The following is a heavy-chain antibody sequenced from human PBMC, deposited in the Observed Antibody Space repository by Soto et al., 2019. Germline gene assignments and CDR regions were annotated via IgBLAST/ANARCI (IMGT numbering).Heavy chain of an antibody. D-gene: IGHD1-1*01. J-gene: IGHJ6*02. CDR2: ISYDGSNK. Sequence: GGSLRLSCAASGFTFSSYAMHWVRQAPGKGLEWVAVISYDGSNKYYADSVKGRFTISRDNSKNTLYLQMNSLRAEDTAVYYCARFPAGNPSYYYYGMDVWGQGTTVTVSS. V-gene: IGHV3-30-3*01. CDR3: ARFPAGNPSYYYYGMDV. CDR1: GFTFSSYA.